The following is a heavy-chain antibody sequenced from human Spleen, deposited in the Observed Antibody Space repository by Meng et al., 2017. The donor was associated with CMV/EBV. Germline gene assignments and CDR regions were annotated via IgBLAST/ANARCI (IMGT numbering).Heavy chain of an antibody. D-gene: IGHD3-16*02. J-gene: IGHJ6*02. CDR2: INPKTGDS. CDR1: GYTFTAYY. Sequence: ASVKVSCKASGYTFTAYYIHWVRQAPGQGLEWMGWINPKTGDSGLAQKFQGRVTMTRNMSITTAYMEVSRLTSDDTAVYYCARGLVMITFGGVIVPYGMDVWGQGTTVTVSS. V-gene: IGHV1-2*02. CDR3: ARGLVMITFGGVIVPYGMDV.